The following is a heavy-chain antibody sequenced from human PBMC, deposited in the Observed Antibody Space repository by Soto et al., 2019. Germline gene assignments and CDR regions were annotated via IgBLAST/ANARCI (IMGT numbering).Heavy chain of an antibody. Sequence: LRLSCAASGLTFSSYARSWVRQAPGKGLEWVSAISGSGGSTYYADSVKGRFTISRDNSKNTLYLQMNSLRAEDTAVYYCAKCWTAMGYDAFDIWGQGTMVTVSS. V-gene: IGHV3-23*01. CDR3: AKCWTAMGYDAFDI. D-gene: IGHD5-18*01. CDR2: ISGSGGST. J-gene: IGHJ3*02. CDR1: GLTFSSYA.